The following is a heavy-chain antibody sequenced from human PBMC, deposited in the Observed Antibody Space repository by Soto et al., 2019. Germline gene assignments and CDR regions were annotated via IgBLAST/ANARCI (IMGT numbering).Heavy chain of an antibody. J-gene: IGHJ6*02. CDR3: AKVLSLGPTRYYYYGMDV. CDR2: ISGSGGST. Sequence: GGSLRLSCAASGFTFSSYAMSWVRQAPGKGLEWVSAISGSGGSTYYADSVKGRFTISRDNSKNTLYLQMNSLRAEDTAVYYCAKVLSLGPTRYYYYGMDVWGQGTTVTVSS. V-gene: IGHV3-23*01. CDR1: GFTFSSYA.